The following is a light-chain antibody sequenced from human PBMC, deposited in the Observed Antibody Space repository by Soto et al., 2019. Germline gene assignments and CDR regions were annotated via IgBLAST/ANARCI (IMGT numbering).Light chain of an antibody. CDR2: EAN. CDR1: SSDIGGYYL. CDR3: CSFAGSSTYV. J-gene: IGLJ1*01. V-gene: IGLV2-23*01. Sequence: QSALTQPASVSGSPGQSITISCTGTSSDIGGYYLVSWYQQHPGKAPNLIIYEANKRPSGVSNRFSASKSGNTASLTISGLRAEDEADYYCCSFAGSSTYVFGPGTKLTVL.